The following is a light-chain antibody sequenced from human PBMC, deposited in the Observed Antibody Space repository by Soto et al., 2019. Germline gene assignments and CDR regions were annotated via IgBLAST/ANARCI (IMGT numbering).Light chain of an antibody. J-gene: IGKJ1*01. V-gene: IGKV3-20*01. CDR3: QQYGSSPGT. CDR2: GAS. Sequence: EIVLTQSPGTLSLSPGEGATLSCGASQSVRSNYLAWYQQKPGQAPRLLIYGASSRATGIPDRFSGSGSGTDFTLTIRRLEPGDFAVYYCQQYGSSPGTFGQGTKVEIK. CDR1: QSVRSNY.